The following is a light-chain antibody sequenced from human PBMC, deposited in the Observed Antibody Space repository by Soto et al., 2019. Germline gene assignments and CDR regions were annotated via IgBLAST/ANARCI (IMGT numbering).Light chain of an antibody. CDR1: RPVVRQY. Sequence: EIVLTQSPDALSLSPGERVSLSCRASRPVVRQYIAWYHQKPGQAPRLLIHDAVSRATGIPGRFSGSGSGTDFTLAISSLQPEDSATYYCLQDINYPWTFGQGTKVDIK. V-gene: IGKV3D-20*02. CDR3: LQDINYPWT. CDR2: DAV. J-gene: IGKJ1*01.